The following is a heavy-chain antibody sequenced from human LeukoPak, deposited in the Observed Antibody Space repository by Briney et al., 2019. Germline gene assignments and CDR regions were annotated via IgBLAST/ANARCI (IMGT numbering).Heavy chain of an antibody. CDR3: ARGEGGSPYYMDV. J-gene: IGHJ6*03. CDR1: GYSFTRYW. CDR2: IYPADSDS. D-gene: IGHD2-15*01. Sequence: GESLKISCKGFGYSFTRYWIAWVRQMPGKGLEWMGIIYPADSDSRYSPSFQGQVTISADKSISTAYLEWRSLKASDTAMYYCARGEGGSPYYMDVWAKGTTVTVSS. V-gene: IGHV5-51*01.